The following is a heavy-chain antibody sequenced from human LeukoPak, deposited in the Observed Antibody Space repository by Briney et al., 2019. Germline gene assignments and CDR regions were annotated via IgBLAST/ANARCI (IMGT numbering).Heavy chain of an antibody. CDR1: GYSFTSYW. J-gene: IGHJ4*02. Sequence: GESLKISCKGSGYSFTSYWIGWVRQMPGKGLEWMGIIYPGDSDTRYSPSFQGQVTISADKSISTAYLQWSSLKASDTAMYYCARHFPPYCGGDCSYYFDYWGQGTLVTVSS. CDR2: IYPGDSDT. CDR3: ARHFPPYCGGDCSYYFDY. D-gene: IGHD2-21*02. V-gene: IGHV5-51*01.